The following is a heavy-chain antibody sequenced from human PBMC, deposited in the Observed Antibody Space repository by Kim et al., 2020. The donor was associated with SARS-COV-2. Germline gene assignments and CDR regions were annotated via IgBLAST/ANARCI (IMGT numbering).Heavy chain of an antibody. J-gene: IGHJ5*02. V-gene: IGHV1-2*02. Sequence: ASVKVSCKASGYTFTGYYMHWVRQAPGQGLEWMGWINPNSGGTNYAQKFQGRVTMTRDTSISTAYMELSRLRSDDTAVYYCARSPRIQLWLTNWFDPWGQGTLVTVSS. CDR3: ARSPRIQLWLTNWFDP. CDR2: INPNSGGT. D-gene: IGHD5-18*01. CDR1: GYTFTGYY.